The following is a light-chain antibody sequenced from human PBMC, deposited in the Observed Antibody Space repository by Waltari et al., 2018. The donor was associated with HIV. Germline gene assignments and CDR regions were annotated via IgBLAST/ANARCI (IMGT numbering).Light chain of an antibody. CDR2: ETS. CDR1: QGINGH. J-gene: IGKJ3*01. V-gene: IGKV3-15*01. Sequence: EIVMTQSPATLSVSPGESATLSCRASQGINGHLAWYQKKPGWSPRLLIYETSTRATGIPARFSGSGSGADFTLTISSLQSEDFAVYYCQQSSNWPLTLGPGTKVEVK. CDR3: QQSSNWPLT.